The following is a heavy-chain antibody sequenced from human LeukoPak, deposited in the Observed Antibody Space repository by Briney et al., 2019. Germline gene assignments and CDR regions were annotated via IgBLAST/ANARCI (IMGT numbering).Heavy chain of an antibody. Sequence: GGSPRLSCAVSGFIFSSYAMSWVRQAPGKGLEWVSGISYSGGRTYYADSVKGRFTISRDNSKNTLYLQMNSLRAEDTAVYYCAKDLGADSGSYFDYWGQGTLVTVTS. CDR2: ISYSGGRT. CDR1: GFIFSSYA. V-gene: IGHV3-23*01. J-gene: IGHJ4*02. D-gene: IGHD1-26*01. CDR3: AKDLGADSGSYFDY.